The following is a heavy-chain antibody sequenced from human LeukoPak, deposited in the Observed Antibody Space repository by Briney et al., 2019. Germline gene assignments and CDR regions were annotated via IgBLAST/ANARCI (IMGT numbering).Heavy chain of an antibody. CDR1: GGSISTYY. Sequence: SETLTLTCTVSGGSISTYYWSWIRQPPGKGLEWIGYIHYSGTTNYNPSLKNRVTISLDTSKNQFSLNLGSVTAADTAVYFCARMGGYSGYATHWGQGTLVTVSS. J-gene: IGHJ4*02. V-gene: IGHV4-59*08. D-gene: IGHD5-12*01. CDR3: ARMGGYSGYATH. CDR2: IHYSGTT.